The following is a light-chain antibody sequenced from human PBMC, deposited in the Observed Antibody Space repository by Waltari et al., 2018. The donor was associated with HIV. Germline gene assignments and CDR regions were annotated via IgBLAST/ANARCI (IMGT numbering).Light chain of an antibody. V-gene: IGLV4-69*01. Sequence: QLVLTQSPSASASLGASVKLTCTLSSGHSSYAIAWHQQQPDKGPRYLMKLNSDGSHSKGDGIPDRFSGSSSGAERYLTISSLQSEDEADYYCQTWGTGLRVFGGGT. J-gene: IGLJ3*02. CDR2: LNSDGSH. CDR1: SGHSSYA. CDR3: QTWGTGLRV.